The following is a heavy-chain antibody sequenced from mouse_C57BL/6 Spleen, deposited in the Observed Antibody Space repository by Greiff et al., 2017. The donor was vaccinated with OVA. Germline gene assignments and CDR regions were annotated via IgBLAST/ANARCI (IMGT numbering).Heavy chain of an antibody. J-gene: IGHJ4*01. CDR3: ARSRTYYYGSSFYAMDY. D-gene: IGHD1-1*01. V-gene: IGHV1-7*01. Sequence: QVQLQQSGAELAKPGASVKLSCKASGYTFTSYWMHWVKQRPGQGLEWIGYINPSSGYTKYNQKFKDKATLTADKSSSTAYMQLSSLTYEDSAVYFCARSRTYYYGSSFYAMDYWGQGTSVTVSS. CDR1: GYTFTSYW. CDR2: INPSSGYT.